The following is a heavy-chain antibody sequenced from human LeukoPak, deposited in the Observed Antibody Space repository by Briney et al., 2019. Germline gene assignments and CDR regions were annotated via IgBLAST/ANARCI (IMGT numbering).Heavy chain of an antibody. J-gene: IGHJ6*02. Sequence: ASVKVSCKASGGTFSSYAISWVRQAPGKGLEWMGGFDPEDGETIYAQKFQGRVTMTEDTSTDTAYMELSSLRSEDTAVYYCATRSPNPHYYDTKNYYYYGMDVWGQGTTVTVSS. CDR3: ATRSPNPHYYDTKNYYYYGMDV. D-gene: IGHD3-22*01. CDR1: GGTFSSYA. CDR2: FDPEDGET. V-gene: IGHV1-24*01.